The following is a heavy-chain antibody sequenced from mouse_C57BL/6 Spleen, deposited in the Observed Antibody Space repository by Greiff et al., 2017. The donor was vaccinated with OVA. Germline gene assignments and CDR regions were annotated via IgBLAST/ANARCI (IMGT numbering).Heavy chain of an antibody. D-gene: IGHD3-2*02. V-gene: IGHV1-82*01. Sequence: QVQLQQSGPELVKPGASVKISCKASGYAFSSSWMNWVKQRPGKGLEWIGRIYPGDGDTNYNGKFKGKATLTADKSSSTAYMQLSSLTSEDSAVDFCARSGQLRLREFDYWGQGTTLTVSS. CDR3: ARSGQLRLREFDY. J-gene: IGHJ2*01. CDR2: IYPGDGDT. CDR1: GYAFSSSW.